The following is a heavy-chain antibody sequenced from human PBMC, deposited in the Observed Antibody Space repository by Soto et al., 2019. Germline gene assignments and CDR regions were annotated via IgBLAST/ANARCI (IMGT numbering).Heavy chain of an antibody. CDR2: ISAYNGNT. D-gene: IGHD5-18*01. CDR3: ARAPKWERGYSYGYAARGRGGPNRDDC. CDR1: GYTFTSYG. Sequence: ASVKVSCKASGYTFTSYGISWVRQAPGQGLEWMGWISAYNGNTNYAQKLQGRVTMTTDTSTSTAYMELRSLRSDDTAVYYCARAPKWERGYSYGYAARGRGGPNRDDCWGQGTLVTVSS. V-gene: IGHV1-18*01. J-gene: IGHJ4*02.